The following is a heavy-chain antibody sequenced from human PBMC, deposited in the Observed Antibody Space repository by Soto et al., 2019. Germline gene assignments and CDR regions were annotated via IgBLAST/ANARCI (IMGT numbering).Heavy chain of an antibody. CDR1: GYTFTSYD. CDR2: MNPNSGNT. CDR3: ARGLTNTAMVIYRMDV. J-gene: IGHJ6*02. V-gene: IGHV1-8*01. D-gene: IGHD5-18*01. Sequence: ASVKVSCKASGYTFTSYDIDWVRQATGQGLEWMGWMNPNSGNTGYAQKFQGRVTMTRNTSISTAYMELSSLRSEDTAVYYCARGLTNTAMVIYRMDVWGQGTTVTVSS.